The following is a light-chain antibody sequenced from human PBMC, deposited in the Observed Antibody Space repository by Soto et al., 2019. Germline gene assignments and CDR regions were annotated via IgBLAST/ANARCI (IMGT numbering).Light chain of an antibody. CDR1: ESISSW. CDR2: DAS. CDR3: QQYNSFWT. Sequence: DIQMTQYPSTLSASVGDRVTITCRASESISSWLAWYQQKPGKAPKLLIYDASYLERGVPSRFSGSGSGTEFTLTISSLQPDDPATYYCQQYNSFWTFGQGTKVEI. J-gene: IGKJ1*01. V-gene: IGKV1-5*01.